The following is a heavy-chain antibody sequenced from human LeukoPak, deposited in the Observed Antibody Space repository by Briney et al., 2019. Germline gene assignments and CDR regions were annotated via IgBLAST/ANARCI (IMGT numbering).Heavy chain of an antibody. D-gene: IGHD3-3*01. Sequence: GGSLRLSCAASGFTFDDYGMSWVRQDPRKGLVWVSRINGDGRNINYADSVRGRFTISRDNAKNTLYLQMDGLRAEDTAVYYCAKRGYDFWSGYYTFDYWGQGTLVTVSS. CDR1: GFTFDDYG. CDR2: INGDGRNI. CDR3: AKRGYDFWSGYYTFDY. J-gene: IGHJ4*02. V-gene: IGHV3-20*04.